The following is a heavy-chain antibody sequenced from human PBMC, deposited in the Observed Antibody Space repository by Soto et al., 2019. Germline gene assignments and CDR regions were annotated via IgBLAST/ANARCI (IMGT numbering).Heavy chain of an antibody. V-gene: IGHV1-2*02. J-gene: IGHJ3*02. CDR2: INPNSVGT. Sequence: ASVKVSCKASGYTFTGHYMHWVRQAPGQGLEWMGWINPNSVGTNYAQKFQGRVTMTRDTSVSTAYMELSRLRSDDTAVYYCAREPMVRAAHGFDIWGQGTMVTVSS. D-gene: IGHD3-10*01. CDR1: GYTFTGHY. CDR3: AREPMVRAAHGFDI.